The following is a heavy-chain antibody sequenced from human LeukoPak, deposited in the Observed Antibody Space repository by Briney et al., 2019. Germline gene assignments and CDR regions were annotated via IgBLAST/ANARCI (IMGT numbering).Heavy chain of an antibody. V-gene: IGHV4-34*01. D-gene: IGHD2-15*01. CDR3: ARGRSGYCSGGSCYQAFDP. CDR2: INHSGST. J-gene: IGHJ5*02. CDR1: GGSFSGYY. Sequence: PSETLSLTCAVYGGSFSGYYWSWIRQPPGKGLEWIGEINHSGSTNYNPSLKSRVTISVDTSKNQFSLKLSSVTAADTAVYYCARGRSGYCSGGSCYQAFDPWGQGTLVTVSS.